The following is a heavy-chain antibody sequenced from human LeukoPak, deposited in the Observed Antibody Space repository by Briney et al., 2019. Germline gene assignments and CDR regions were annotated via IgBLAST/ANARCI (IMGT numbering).Heavy chain of an antibody. CDR1: GYTFTSYG. CDR3: ARRTYYYDSSGWEKGYYYYYMDV. V-gene: IGHV1-18*01. D-gene: IGHD3-22*01. Sequence: ASVKVSCKASGYTFTSYGISWVRQAPGQGLEWMGWISAYNGNTNYAQKLQGRVTMTTDTSTSTAYMELRSLRSDDTAVYYCARRTYYYDSSGWEKGYYYYYMDVWGKETTVTVSS. CDR2: ISAYNGNT. J-gene: IGHJ6*03.